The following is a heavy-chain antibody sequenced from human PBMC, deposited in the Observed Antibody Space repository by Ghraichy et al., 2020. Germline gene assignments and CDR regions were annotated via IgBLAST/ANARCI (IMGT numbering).Heavy chain of an antibody. CDR1: GGSISSYY. CDR3: ARAGDSSGYSPNFDY. V-gene: IGHV4-4*07. Sequence: SETLSLTCTVSGGSISSYYWCWIRQSAGKGLEWIGRVYTSGDASYNPSLESRVNMSVDMSKNQFSLNLNSVTAADTAVYYCARAGDSSGYSPNFDYWGQGTLVTVSS. D-gene: IGHD3-22*01. J-gene: IGHJ4*02. CDR2: VYTSGDA.